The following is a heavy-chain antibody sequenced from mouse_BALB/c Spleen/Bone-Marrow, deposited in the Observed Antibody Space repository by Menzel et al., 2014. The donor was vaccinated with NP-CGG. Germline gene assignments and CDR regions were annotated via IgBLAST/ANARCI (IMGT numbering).Heavy chain of an antibody. CDR2: IDPYYGVT. J-gene: IGHJ1*01. CDR3: TRDDSPYWYFDV. D-gene: IGHD2-4*01. CDR1: GYSFTAYN. V-gene: IGHV1-39*01. Sequence: LQESGPELEKPGAPVKISCKASGYSFTAYNMNWVKQSNGKSLEWIGSIDPYYGVTIYNQKFKGKATLTVDKSSXTAYMQLKNLTSEDSAVYYCTRDDSPYWYFDVWGAGTTVTVSS.